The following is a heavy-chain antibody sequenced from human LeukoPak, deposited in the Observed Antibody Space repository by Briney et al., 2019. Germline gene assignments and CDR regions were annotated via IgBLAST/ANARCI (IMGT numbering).Heavy chain of an antibody. J-gene: IGHJ3*02. CDR2: INHSGST. Sequence: PSETLSLTCAVYGGSFSGYYWSWIRPPPGKGLEWIGEINHSGSTNYNPSLKSRVTISVDTSKNQFSLKLSSVTAADTAVYYCARSGGTSARVNAFDIWGRGTMVTVSS. CDR3: ARSGGTSARVNAFDI. V-gene: IGHV4-34*01. CDR1: GGSFSGYY. D-gene: IGHD2-15*01.